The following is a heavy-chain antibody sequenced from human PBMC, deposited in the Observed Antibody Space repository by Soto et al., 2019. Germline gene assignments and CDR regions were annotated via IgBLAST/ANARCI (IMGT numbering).Heavy chain of an antibody. V-gene: IGHV3-23*01. Sequence: ESGGGLVQPGGSLRLTCVGSGFKFKKQDMRWVRQAPGEGLEWVSGISGRGGVTYYADSVKGRFTISRDNSKNTLYLQMNNLRANDTAVYYCAKDRQFRSYYESAGHYNDWGQGTLVTVSS. CDR3: AKDRQFRSYYESAGHYND. D-gene: IGHD3-22*01. CDR2: ISGRGGVT. CDR1: GFKFKKQD. J-gene: IGHJ4*02.